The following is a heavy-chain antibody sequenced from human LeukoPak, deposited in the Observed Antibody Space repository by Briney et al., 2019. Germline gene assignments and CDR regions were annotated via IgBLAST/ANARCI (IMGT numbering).Heavy chain of an antibody. V-gene: IGHV3-11*04. Sequence: GGSLRLSCAASGFTFSDYYMSWIRQAPGKGLEWVSYISSSGSTIYYADSVKGRFTISRDNAKNSLYLQMNSLRAEDTAVYYCARDQLHMPYYYYYGMDVWGQGTTVTVSS. CDR1: GFTFSDYY. J-gene: IGHJ6*02. CDR2: ISSSGSTI. D-gene: IGHD2-2*01. CDR3: ARDQLHMPYYYYYGMDV.